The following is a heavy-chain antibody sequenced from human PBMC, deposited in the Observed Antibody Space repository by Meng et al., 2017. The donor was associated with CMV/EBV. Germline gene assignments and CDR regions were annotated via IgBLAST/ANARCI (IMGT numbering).Heavy chain of an antibody. Sequence: GGSLRLSCAASGFTFSSYSMNWVRQAPGKGLEWVSSISSSSSYIYYADSVKGRFTIPRDNAKNSLYLQMNSLRAEDTAVYYCARALDLDSGYCCSTSCYYYYSGMDVWGQGTTVTVSS. J-gene: IGHJ6*02. CDR2: ISSSSSYI. V-gene: IGHV3-21*01. D-gene: IGHD2-2*01. CDR3: ARALDLDSGYCCSTSCYYYYSGMDV. CDR1: GFTFSSYS.